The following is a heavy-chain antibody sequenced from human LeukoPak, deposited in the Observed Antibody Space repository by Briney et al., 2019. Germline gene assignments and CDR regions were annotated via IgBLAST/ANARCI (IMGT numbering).Heavy chain of an antibody. J-gene: IGHJ6*02. V-gene: IGHV3-74*01. Sequence: GGSLRLSCAASGFTFSSYWMNWVRQAPGKGLVWVSRIASDGSSTTYADSVKGRFTISRDNAKNTLYLQMNSLRAEDTAVYYCARDAVDAANAVWGQGTTVTVSS. D-gene: IGHD5-18*01. CDR3: ARDAVDAANAV. CDR2: IASDGSST. CDR1: GFTFSSYW.